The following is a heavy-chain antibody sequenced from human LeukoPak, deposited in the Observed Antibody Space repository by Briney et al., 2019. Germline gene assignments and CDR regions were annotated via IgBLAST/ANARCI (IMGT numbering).Heavy chain of an antibody. CDR3: AKDRYDYVRGFDY. J-gene: IGHJ4*02. CDR1: GFTFSSYA. V-gene: IGHV3-23*01. D-gene: IGHD3-10*02. Sequence: GGSLRLSCAASGFTFSSYAMSWVRQAPGKGLEWVSGISSSGGYTYYADSVKGRFTVSRDNSKNTLYLQINSLRAEDTAVYYCAKDRYDYVRGFDYWGQGTLVTVSP. CDR2: ISSSGGYT.